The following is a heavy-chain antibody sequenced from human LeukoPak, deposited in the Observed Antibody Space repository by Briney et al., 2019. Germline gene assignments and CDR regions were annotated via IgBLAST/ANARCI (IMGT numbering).Heavy chain of an antibody. V-gene: IGHV4-39*07. J-gene: IGHJ4*02. Sequence: SETLSLTCTVSGGSISSSSYYWGWIRQPPGKGLEWIGSIYYSGSTYYNPSLKSRVTISVDTSKSQFSLKLSSVTAADTAVYYCAERTYGGFDYWGQGTLVTVSS. D-gene: IGHD2-8*01. CDR3: AERTYGGFDY. CDR2: IYYSGST. CDR1: GGSISSSSYY.